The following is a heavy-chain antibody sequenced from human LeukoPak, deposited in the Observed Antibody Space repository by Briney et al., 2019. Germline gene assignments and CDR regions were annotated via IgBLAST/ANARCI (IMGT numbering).Heavy chain of an antibody. CDR3: ARDSDSSGWLDYYMDV. V-gene: IGHV6-1*01. D-gene: IGHD6-19*01. CDR1: GVSVSSNSDV. CDR2: TYYRSKWYT. J-gene: IGHJ6*03. Sequence: SQTLSLTCAISGVSVSSNSDVWNWLRQSPSRGLEWLGRTYYRSKWYTEYALSVKSRITINPDTSKNQFSLQLNSVTPEDTAVYYCARDSDSSGWLDYYMDVWGKGTTVTISS.